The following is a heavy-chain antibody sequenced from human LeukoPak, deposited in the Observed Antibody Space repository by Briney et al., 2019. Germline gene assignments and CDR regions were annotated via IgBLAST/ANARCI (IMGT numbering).Heavy chain of an antibody. Sequence: ASVKVSCKASGYTFTSYGISWVRQAPGQGLEWMGWISAYNGNTNYAQKLLGRVTMTTDTSTSTAYMELRSLRSDDTAVYYCARGGGSSSWYQGTYYFDYWGQGTLVTVSS. J-gene: IGHJ4*02. CDR3: ARGGGSSSWYQGTYYFDY. D-gene: IGHD6-13*01. V-gene: IGHV1-18*01. CDR1: GYTFTSYG. CDR2: ISAYNGNT.